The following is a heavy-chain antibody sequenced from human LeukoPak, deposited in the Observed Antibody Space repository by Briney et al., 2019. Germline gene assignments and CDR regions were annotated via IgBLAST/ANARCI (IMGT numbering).Heavy chain of an antibody. CDR2: IKPDGSEK. CDR3: VRAATYWTVS. J-gene: IGHJ5*01. Sequence: GGSLRLSCAASGFVFSASYMSWVREAPGKGLEWVATIKPDGSEKYHVDSVRGRFTISRDNTKDSLFLQINSLRVDHTAVYYCVRAATYWTVSWGQGTLVNVS. V-gene: IGHV3-7*01. CDR1: GFVFSASY.